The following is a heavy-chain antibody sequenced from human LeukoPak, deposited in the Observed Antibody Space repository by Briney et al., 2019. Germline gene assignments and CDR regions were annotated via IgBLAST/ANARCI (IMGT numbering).Heavy chain of an antibody. J-gene: IGHJ6*02. Sequence: ASVKVSYKASGYTFTSYAMHWVRQAPGQRLEWMGWINAGNGNTKYSQKFQGRVTITRDTSASTAYMELSSLRSEDTAVYYCARGGSCYSGECYYYYGMDVWGQGTTVTVSS. D-gene: IGHD2-15*01. CDR1: GYTFTSYA. CDR3: ARGGSCYSGECYYYYGMDV. V-gene: IGHV1-3*01. CDR2: INAGNGNT.